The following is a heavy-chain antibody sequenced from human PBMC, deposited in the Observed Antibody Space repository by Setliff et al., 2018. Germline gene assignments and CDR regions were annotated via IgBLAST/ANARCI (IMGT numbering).Heavy chain of an antibody. CDR2: IFYSGSA. J-gene: IGHJ1*01. Sequence: SETLSLTCTVSGYPINTHYWIWIRQSPGKGLEWIGYIFYSGSARYNPSLESRVTMSVDTSKNQISLKLTSVTAADTAVYYCARQDRFYDRSVFVEYFQHWGQGALVTVSS. D-gene: IGHD3-22*01. CDR3: ARQDRFYDRSVFVEYFQH. V-gene: IGHV4-59*08. CDR1: GYPINTHY.